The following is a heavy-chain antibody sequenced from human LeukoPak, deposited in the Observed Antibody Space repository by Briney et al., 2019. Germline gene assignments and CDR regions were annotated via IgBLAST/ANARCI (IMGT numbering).Heavy chain of an antibody. J-gene: IGHJ5*02. D-gene: IGHD6-13*01. CDR1: GGSISSSSYY. CDR2: MYYSGIT. V-gene: IGHV4-39*01. Sequence: SETLSLTCTVSGGSISSSSYYWGWIRQPPGKGLEWIGSMYYSGITYFSPSLKSRVTISVDTSKNQFSLKLTSVTAADTAVYYCARHRGYTSKWYYDPWGQGTLVTVSS. CDR3: ARHRGYTSKWYYDP.